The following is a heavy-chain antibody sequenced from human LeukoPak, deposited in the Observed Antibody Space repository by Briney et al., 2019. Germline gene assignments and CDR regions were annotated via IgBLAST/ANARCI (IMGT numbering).Heavy chain of an antibody. CDR3: ARLEVFYDILTGYNP. Sequence: LGESLQISCKGSGYSFTSYWIGWVRQLPGKGLEWMGIIYPGDSDTRYSPSFQGQVTISADKSISTAYLQWSSLKASDTAMYYCARLEVFYDILTGYNPWGQGTPVTVSS. J-gene: IGHJ5*02. V-gene: IGHV5-51*01. D-gene: IGHD3-9*01. CDR1: GYSFTSYW. CDR2: IYPGDSDT.